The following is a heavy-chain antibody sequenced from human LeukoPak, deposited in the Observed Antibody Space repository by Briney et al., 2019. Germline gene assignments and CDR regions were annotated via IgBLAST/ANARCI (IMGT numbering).Heavy chain of an antibody. J-gene: IGHJ6*03. V-gene: IGHV3-7*01. Sequence: PGGSLRLSCAASGFTFSSYWMSWVRQAPGKGLEWVANIKQDGSEKYYVDSVKGRFTISRDSAKNSLYLQMNSLRAEDTAVYYCAGTTMVRGVNYYYMDVWGRGTTVTVSS. CDR3: AGTTMVRGVNYYYMDV. D-gene: IGHD3-10*01. CDR1: GFTFSSYW. CDR2: IKQDGSEK.